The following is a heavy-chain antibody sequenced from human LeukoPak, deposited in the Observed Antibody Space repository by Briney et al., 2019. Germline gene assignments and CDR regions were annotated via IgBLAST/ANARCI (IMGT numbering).Heavy chain of an antibody. D-gene: IGHD5-12*01. Sequence: SGPTLVNPTQTLTLTCTFSGFSLSTTAMRVSWIRQPPGKALEWLARIDWDDDKFYSTSLKTRLTISKDTSKNQVVLTMTNMDPVDTATYYCARMVSGYDYCVDYWGQGTLVTVSS. CDR3: ARMVSGYDYCVDY. CDR2: IDWDDDK. CDR1: GFSLSTTAMR. J-gene: IGHJ4*02. V-gene: IGHV2-70*04.